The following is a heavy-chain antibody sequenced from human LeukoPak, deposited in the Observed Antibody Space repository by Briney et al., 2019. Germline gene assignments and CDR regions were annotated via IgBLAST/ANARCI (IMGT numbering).Heavy chain of an antibody. J-gene: IGHJ4*02. D-gene: IGHD3-10*01. CDR3: ARGLGPSYRVFDY. Sequence: SETLSLTCAVYGASFSGFRWSWIRQPPGKGLEGIGKIDHSGRTNYNPSLKSRVTISVDTSKNQFSLKLSSVTAADTAVYYCARGLGPSYRVFDYWGQGTLVTVSS. CDR2: IDHSGRT. V-gene: IGHV4-34*01. CDR1: GASFSGFR.